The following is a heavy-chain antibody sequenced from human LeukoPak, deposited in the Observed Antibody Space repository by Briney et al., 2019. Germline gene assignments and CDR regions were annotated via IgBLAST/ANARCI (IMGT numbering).Heavy chain of an antibody. Sequence: ASVKVSCKASGYTFTDYYMHWVQQAPGKGLEWMGRVDPEDGETIYAEKFQGRVTITADTSTDTAYMELSSLRSEDTAVYYCATVTLVGAKAGVLGYWGQGTLVTVSS. V-gene: IGHV1-69-2*01. J-gene: IGHJ4*02. CDR2: VDPEDGET. CDR1: GYTFTDYY. D-gene: IGHD1-26*01. CDR3: ATVTLVGAKAGVLGY.